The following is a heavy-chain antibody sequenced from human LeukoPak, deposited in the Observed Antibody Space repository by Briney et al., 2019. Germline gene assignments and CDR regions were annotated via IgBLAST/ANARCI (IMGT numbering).Heavy chain of an antibody. CDR1: GFTFIEYS. J-gene: IGHJ4*02. CDR2: ISTNGGST. D-gene: IGHD3-10*01. V-gene: IGHV3-64*01. CDR3: ARGFRYYGSGIDY. Sequence: GGSLRLSCAASGFTFIEYSMHWVRQAPGKGLEYVSAISTNGGSTYYANSVKGRFTISRDDRKNTVDLQVGSLRPEDMAVYYCARGFRYYGSGIDYWGQGTLVTVPS.